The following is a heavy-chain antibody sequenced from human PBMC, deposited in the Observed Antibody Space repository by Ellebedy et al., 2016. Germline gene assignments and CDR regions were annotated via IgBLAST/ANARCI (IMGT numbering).Heavy chain of an antibody. CDR3: ARVARNAFDI. J-gene: IGHJ3*02. CDR2: INHSGST. CDR1: GGSFSGYY. Sequence: SETLSLTCAVYGGSFSGYYWSWIRQPPGKGLEWIGEINHSGSTNYNPSLKSRVTISVDTSKNQFSLKLSSVTAANTAVYYCARVARNAFDIWGQGTMVTVSS. V-gene: IGHV4-34*01.